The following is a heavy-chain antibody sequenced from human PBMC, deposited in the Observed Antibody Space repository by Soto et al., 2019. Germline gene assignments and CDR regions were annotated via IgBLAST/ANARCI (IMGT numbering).Heavy chain of an antibody. D-gene: IGHD4-17*01. V-gene: IGHV4-39*01. J-gene: IGHJ4*02. CDR1: GGSISSSSYY. Sequence: PSETLSLTCTVSGGSISSSSYYWGWIRQPPGKGLEWIGSIYYSGSTYYNPSLKSRVTISVDTSKNQFSLKLSSVTAADTAVYYCARSPPYGDYELPYFDYLGQGTLVTGSS. CDR3: ARSPPYGDYELPYFDY. CDR2: IYYSGST.